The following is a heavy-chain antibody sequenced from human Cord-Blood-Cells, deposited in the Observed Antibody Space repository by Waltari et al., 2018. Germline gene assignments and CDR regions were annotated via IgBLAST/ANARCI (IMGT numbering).Heavy chain of an antibody. CDR1: GYTFTGYY. J-gene: IGHJ3*02. CDR2: INPNSGGT. CDR3: ARGLGYCSSTSCYDAFDI. V-gene: IGHV1-2*02. Sequence: QVQLVQPGAEGKKPGASVKVSCKASGYTFTGYYLHWVPQARGQGLEWMGWINPNSGGTNYAQKFQGRVTMTRDTSISTAYMELSRLRSDDTAVYYCARGLGYCSSTSCYDAFDIWGQGTMVTVSS. D-gene: IGHD2-2*01.